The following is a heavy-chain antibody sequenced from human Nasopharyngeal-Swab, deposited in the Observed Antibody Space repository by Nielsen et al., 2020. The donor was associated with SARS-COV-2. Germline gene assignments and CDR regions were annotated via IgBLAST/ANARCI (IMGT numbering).Heavy chain of an antibody. CDR2: INPNSGGT. CDR3: ARVRYCYDSHGAFDI. Sequence: ASVKVSCKASGYTFTGYYMHWVRQAPGQGLEWMGWINPNSGGTNYAQKFQGWVTMTRDTSISTAYMELSRLRSDDTAVYYCARVRYCYDSHGAFDIWGQGTMVTVSS. D-gene: IGHD3-22*01. V-gene: IGHV1-2*04. CDR1: GYTFTGYY. J-gene: IGHJ3*02.